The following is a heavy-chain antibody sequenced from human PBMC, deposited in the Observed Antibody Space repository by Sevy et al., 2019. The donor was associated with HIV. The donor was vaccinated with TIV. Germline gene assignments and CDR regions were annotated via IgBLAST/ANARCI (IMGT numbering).Heavy chain of an antibody. D-gene: IGHD3-9*01. V-gene: IGHV1-2*02. CDR2: INPNSGGSGDT. CDR1: TYSFTAYY. J-gene: IGHJ4*02. CDR3: ARGGLFSPGYYFDY. Sequence: ASVKVSCKTSTYSFTAYYLHWLRQAPGQGLEWMGWINPNSGGSGDTNYAQKFQGRVTMTSDASISTAYMEVTRLGSDDTAVYYCARGGLFSPGYYFDYWGQGTLVTVSS.